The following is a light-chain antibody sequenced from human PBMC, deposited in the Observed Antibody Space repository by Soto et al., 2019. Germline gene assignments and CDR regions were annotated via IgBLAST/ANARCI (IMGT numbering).Light chain of an antibody. V-gene: IGKV1-9*01. Sequence: DIQLTQSPSFLSASVGDRVTITCRASQGIDSYLAWYQQKPGKAPNVLIYGASTLQSGVPSRFSGSGSGTEFTLRISSLQPADFATYYCQQLHSYPLTFGGGTKVGIK. CDR3: QQLHSYPLT. CDR1: QGIDSY. J-gene: IGKJ4*01. CDR2: GAS.